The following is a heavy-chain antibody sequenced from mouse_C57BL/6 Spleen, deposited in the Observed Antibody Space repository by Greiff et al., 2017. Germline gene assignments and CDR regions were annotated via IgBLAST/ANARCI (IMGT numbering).Heavy chain of an antibody. CDR1: GYTFTSYW. CDR2: INPSNGGT. Sequence: QVQLQQPGTELVKPGASVKLSCKASGYTFTSYWMHWVKQRPGQGLEWMGNINPSNGGTNYNEKFKSKATLTVDKSSSTAYMQLSSLTSEDSAVYYCARLWTYYSNLDYWGQGTTLTVSS. J-gene: IGHJ2*01. CDR3: ARLWTYYSNLDY. V-gene: IGHV1-53*01. D-gene: IGHD2-5*01.